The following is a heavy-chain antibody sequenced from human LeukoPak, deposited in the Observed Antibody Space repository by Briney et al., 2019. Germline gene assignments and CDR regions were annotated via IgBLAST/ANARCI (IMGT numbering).Heavy chain of an antibody. CDR1: GYTLTGYY. D-gene: IGHD6-19*01. CDR3: ARENNSGWYRKAAFDY. J-gene: IGHJ4*02. CDR2: VNPNGGGT. V-gene: IGHV1-2*02. Sequence: ASVKVSCRASGYTLTGYYIHWVRPAPGQGLEWMGWVNPNGGGTNYAQNFQGRVTMTRDTSISTAYMELSRLRSDDTAIYYCARENNSGWYRKAAFDYWGQGTLVTVTS.